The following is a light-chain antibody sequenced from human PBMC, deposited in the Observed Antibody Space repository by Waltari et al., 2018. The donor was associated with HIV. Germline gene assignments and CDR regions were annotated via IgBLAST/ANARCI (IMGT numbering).Light chain of an antibody. Sequence: EPVLTQSPGPLSLSPGERATLPCRASQNVSNDYVAWDQQRLGQAPRLLIYGASSRATGIPDRFSGSGSGTDFTLTISRLEPEDFAVYYCQQYDSSPGTFGGGTKVEIK. CDR2: GAS. CDR3: QQYDSSPGT. CDR1: QNVSNDY. V-gene: IGKV3-20*01. J-gene: IGKJ4*01.